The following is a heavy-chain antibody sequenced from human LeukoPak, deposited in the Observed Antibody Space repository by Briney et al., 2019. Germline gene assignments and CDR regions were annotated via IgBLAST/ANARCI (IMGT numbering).Heavy chain of an antibody. CDR1: GGSISSYY. D-gene: IGHD2-2*03. CDR2: IYSSGNT. CDR3: ARHDGDCRSTSCYFDY. V-gene: IGHV4-4*09. Sequence: PSETLSLTCTVSGGSISSYYWSWIRQPPGKRLEWIGYIYSSGNTNYNPSLKSRVNISVDTSKNQFSLKLSSVTAADTAVYYCARHDGDCRSTSCYFDYWGQGTLVTVSS. J-gene: IGHJ4*02.